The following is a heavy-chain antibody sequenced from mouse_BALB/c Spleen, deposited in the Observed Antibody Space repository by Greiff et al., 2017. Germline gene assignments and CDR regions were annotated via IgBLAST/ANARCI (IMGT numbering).Heavy chain of an antibody. V-gene: IGHV1-4*02. CDR1: GYTFTSYT. J-gene: IGHJ2*01. Sequence: VKLQQSAAELARPGASVKMSCKASGYTFTSYTMHWVKQRPGQGLEWIGYINPSSGYTEYNQKFKDKTTLTADKSSSTAYMQLSSLTSEDSAVYYCARGLRGPYFDDWGQGTTLTVSS. CDR2: INPSSGYT. CDR3: ARGLRGPYFDD. D-gene: IGHD1-1*01.